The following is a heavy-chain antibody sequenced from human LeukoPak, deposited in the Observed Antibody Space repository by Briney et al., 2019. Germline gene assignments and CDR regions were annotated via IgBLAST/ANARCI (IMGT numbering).Heavy chain of an antibody. CDR2: ISAYNGNT. D-gene: IGHD3-22*01. Sequence: GASVKVSCKASGYTFTNYGINWVRQAPGQGLEWMGWISAYNGNTNYAQKVQGRVTMTIDTSTTTGYMELRSLGSDDTAVYYCARLVDDSSGTYWFYFDCWGQGTLVTVSS. CDR3: ARLVDDSSGTYWFYFDC. V-gene: IGHV1-18*01. J-gene: IGHJ4*02. CDR1: GYTFTNYG.